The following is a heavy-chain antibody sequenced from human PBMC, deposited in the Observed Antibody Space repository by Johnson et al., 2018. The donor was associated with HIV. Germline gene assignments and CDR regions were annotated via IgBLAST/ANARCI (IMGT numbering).Heavy chain of an antibody. CDR2: IYRGDTT. CDR3: ARDYGRGSRSGNWQQLATDAFDI. Sequence: VQLVESGGGLVQPGGSLRLSCASGFTVSTNYMSWVRQAPGKGLEWVSVIYRGDTTYYADSVKGRFTISRDKSQNTLYLQMNSLRAEDTAVYYCARDYGRGSRSGNWQQLATDAFDIWGQGTMVTVSS. V-gene: IGHV3-66*01. D-gene: IGHD6-13*01. CDR1: GFTVSTNY. J-gene: IGHJ3*02.